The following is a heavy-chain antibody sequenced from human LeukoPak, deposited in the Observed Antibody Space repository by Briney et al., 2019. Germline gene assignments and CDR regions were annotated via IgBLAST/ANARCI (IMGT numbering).Heavy chain of an antibody. D-gene: IGHD5-18*01. CDR3: ARDLGRYSYGHRTDY. Sequence: PGGSLRLSCAASGFTLSSYWMSWVRQAPGKGLEWVANIKQDGSEKYYVDSVKGRFTISRDNAKNSLYLQMNSLRAEDTAVYYCARDLGRYSYGHRTDYWGQGTLVTVSS. CDR2: IKQDGSEK. V-gene: IGHV3-7*01. J-gene: IGHJ4*02. CDR1: GFTLSSYW.